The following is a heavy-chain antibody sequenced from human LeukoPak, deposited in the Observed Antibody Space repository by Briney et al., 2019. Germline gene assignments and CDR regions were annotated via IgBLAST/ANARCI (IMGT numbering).Heavy chain of an antibody. Sequence: GGSLRLYCAASGFTFRDFWMSWVRQAPGKGLEWVANIQQNGIEKYSVEGRFTISRDNVNSLLYLRSNSLRADDTAMYYCARDRDGKDLWGQGTLVTVSS. CDR1: GFTFRDFW. J-gene: IGHJ5*02. CDR3: ARDRDGKDL. CDR2: IQQNGIEK. D-gene: IGHD1-1*01. V-gene: IGHV3-7*03.